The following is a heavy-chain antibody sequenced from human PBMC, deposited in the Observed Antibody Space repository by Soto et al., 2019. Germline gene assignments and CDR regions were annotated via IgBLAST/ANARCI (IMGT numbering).Heavy chain of an antibody. V-gene: IGHV3-33*01. J-gene: IGHJ6*02. CDR1: GFTFSSYG. Sequence: GTLRLSCAASGFTFSSYGMHWVRQAPGKGLEWVAVIWYDGSNKYYADSVKGRFTISRDNSKNTLYLQMNSLRAEDTTVYYCARERGGDYQPYYYGMDVWGQGTTVTVSS. D-gene: IGHD4-17*01. CDR2: IWYDGSNK. CDR3: ARERGGDYQPYYYGMDV.